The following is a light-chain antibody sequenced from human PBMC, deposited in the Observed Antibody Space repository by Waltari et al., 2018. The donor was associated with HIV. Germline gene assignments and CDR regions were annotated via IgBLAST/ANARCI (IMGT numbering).Light chain of an antibody. J-gene: IGLJ3*02. CDR1: SSNIGSNA. V-gene: IGLV1-44*01. Sequence: QSVLTQPPSASGTPGQRVTISCSGSSSNIGSNAVNWYQQLPGAAPKLLFYSDKQRPSVVPDRVSGSSSGTSASLAISGLQSGEEADYYCAACEDSLNGPLFGGGTKLTVL. CDR3: AACEDSLNGPL. CDR2: SDK.